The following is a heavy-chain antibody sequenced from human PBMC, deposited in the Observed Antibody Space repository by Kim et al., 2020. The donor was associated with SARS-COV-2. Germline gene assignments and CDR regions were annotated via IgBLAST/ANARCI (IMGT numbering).Heavy chain of an antibody. V-gene: IGHV3-21*01. J-gene: IGHJ4*02. Sequence: RGSLRLSCAASGFTFSSYSMNWVRQAPGKGLEWVSSISSSSSYIYYADSVKGRFTISRDNAKNSLYLQMNSLRAEDTAVYYCARDRYYGSGSYWFDYWGQGTLVTVSS. CDR2: ISSSSSYI. CDR1: GFTFSSYS. D-gene: IGHD3-10*01. CDR3: ARDRYYGSGSYWFDY.